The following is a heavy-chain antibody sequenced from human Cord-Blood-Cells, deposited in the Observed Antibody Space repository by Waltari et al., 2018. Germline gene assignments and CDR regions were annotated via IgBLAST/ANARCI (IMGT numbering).Heavy chain of an antibody. CDR2: IKQDGSEK. D-gene: IGHD3-16*01. CDR1: GFTFSSHW. J-gene: IGHJ4*02. V-gene: IGHV3-7*01. CDR3: ARDEGLGDFDY. Sequence: EVQLVESGGGLVQPGGSLRLSCAASGFTFSSHWMSWVRQAPGKGLEGVANIKQDGSEKYYVDSVKGRFTISRDNAKNSLYLQMNSLRAEDTAVYYCARDEGLGDFDYWGQGTLVTVSS.